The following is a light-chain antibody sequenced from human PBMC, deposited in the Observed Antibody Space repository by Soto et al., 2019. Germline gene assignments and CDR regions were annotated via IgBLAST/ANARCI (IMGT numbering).Light chain of an antibody. J-gene: IGLJ2*01. CDR2: NVN. V-gene: IGLV2-14*03. CDR3: SSYTNTNTVV. Sequence: QSALTQVASVSGSPGQSISIPCTGTSSDVGGYDYVSWYQQHPGKAPKLMIYNVNYRPSGVSNRFSGSKSGNTASLTISGLQAEDEANYYCSSYTNTNTVVLGGGTKLTVL. CDR1: SSDVGGYDY.